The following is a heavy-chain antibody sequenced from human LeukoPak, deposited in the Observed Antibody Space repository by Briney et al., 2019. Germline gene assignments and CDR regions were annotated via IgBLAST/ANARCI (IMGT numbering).Heavy chain of an antibody. CDR3: AKDPSIGKYCTNGVCSPFYS. J-gene: IGHJ4*02. V-gene: IGHV3-23*01. CDR2: ISDSGDYT. D-gene: IGHD2-8*01. CDR1: GFTFSSYA. Sequence: GGSLRLSCAGSGFTFSSYAMSWVRQAPGQGLEWVSVISDSGDYTSYADSVRSRFTISRDNSRNTLYLQMISLRPEDTAVYYCAKDPSIGKYCTNGVCSPFYSWGQGTLVTVSS.